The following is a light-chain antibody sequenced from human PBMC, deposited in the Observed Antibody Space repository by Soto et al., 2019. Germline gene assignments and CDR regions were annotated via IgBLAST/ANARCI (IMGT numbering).Light chain of an antibody. CDR3: QSYDISLTGYV. Sequence: QSVLTQPPSVSGSPGQRVTISCTWISSDIGAGYDVHWYQQLPGTAPKLLIYSNTNRPSGVPDRFSGSKSGTSASLAITGLQAEDEADYYCQSYDISLTGYVFGTGTKVTVL. V-gene: IGLV1-40*01. CDR2: SNT. CDR1: SSDIGAGYD. J-gene: IGLJ1*01.